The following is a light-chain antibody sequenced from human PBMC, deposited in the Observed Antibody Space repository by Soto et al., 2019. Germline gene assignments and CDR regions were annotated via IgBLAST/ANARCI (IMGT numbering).Light chain of an antibody. CDR2: AAS. CDR1: QGISSY. V-gene: IGKV1-9*01. CDR3: QQLNSYPRT. J-gene: IGKJ1*01. Sequence: DIQLTQSPSFLSASVGDRVTITCRASQGISSYLAWYQQKPGKAPKLLIYAASTLQSGVPSRFSVSGSETEFTLTISSLQPEDFATYYCQQLNSYPRTFGQGTKVEIK.